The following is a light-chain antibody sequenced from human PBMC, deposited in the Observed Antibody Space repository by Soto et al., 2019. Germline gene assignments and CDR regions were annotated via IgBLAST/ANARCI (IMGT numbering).Light chain of an antibody. Sequence: QSALTQPASVSASPGQSITISCTGTSRDVGGFNYVSWYQHHPGEAPKLLMFDVRDRPSGVSHRFSGSKSGDTASLTISGLRTEDEADYYCASYTDGDPHVVFGGGTKLTVL. V-gene: IGLV2-14*03. J-gene: IGLJ2*01. CDR3: ASYTDGDPHVV. CDR2: DVR. CDR1: SRDVGGFNY.